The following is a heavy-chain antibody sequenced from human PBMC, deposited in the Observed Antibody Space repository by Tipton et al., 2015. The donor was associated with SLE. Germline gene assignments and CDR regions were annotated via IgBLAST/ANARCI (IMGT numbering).Heavy chain of an antibody. J-gene: IGHJ4*02. CDR3: ASEGYSGSGWSY. Sequence: GLVKPSETLSLTCAVYGGSFSGYYWSWIRQPPGKGLEWIGEINHSGSTNYNPSLKSRVTISVDTSKNQFSLKLSSVTAADTAVYYCASEGYSGSGWSYWGQGTLVTVSS. D-gene: IGHD6-13*01. CDR2: INHSGST. CDR1: GGSFSGYY. V-gene: IGHV4-34*01.